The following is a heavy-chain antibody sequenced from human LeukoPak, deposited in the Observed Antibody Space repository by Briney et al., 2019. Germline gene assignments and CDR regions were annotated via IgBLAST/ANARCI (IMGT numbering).Heavy chain of an antibody. V-gene: IGHV4-4*07. J-gene: IGHJ4*02. D-gene: IGHD6-19*01. CDR2: IYTSGST. CDR1: GGSISSYY. Sequence: PSETLSPTCTVSGGSISSYYWSWIRQPAGKGLEWIGRIYTSGSTNYNPSLKSRVTISVDKSKNQFSLKLSSVTAADTAVYYCARDQYSSGWYDQDYWGQGTLVTVSS. CDR3: ARDQYSSGWYDQDY.